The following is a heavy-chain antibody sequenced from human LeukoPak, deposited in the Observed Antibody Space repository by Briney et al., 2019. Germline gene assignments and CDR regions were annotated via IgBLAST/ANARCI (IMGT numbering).Heavy chain of an antibody. CDR3: AKAHLSSGWYGYFDY. CDR1: GFTFDDYA. V-gene: IGHV3-9*03. CDR2: ISWNSGSI. D-gene: IGHD6-19*01. Sequence: GRSLRLSCAASGFTFDDYAMHWVRQAPGKGLEWVSGISWNSGSIGYADSVKGRFTISRDNAKNSLYLQMNSLRAEDMALYYCAKAHLSSGWYGYFDYWGRGTLVTVSS. J-gene: IGHJ4*02.